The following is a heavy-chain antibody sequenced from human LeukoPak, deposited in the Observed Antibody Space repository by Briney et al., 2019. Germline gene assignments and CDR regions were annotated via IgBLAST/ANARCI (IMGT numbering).Heavy chain of an antibody. D-gene: IGHD4-17*01. J-gene: IGHJ4*02. CDR3: AKGTRLRYDY. V-gene: IGHV3-23*01. CDR1: ALTCSSEA. Sequence: GSLRCSCAGSALTCSSEAIRWVGQAPGKGLEWVSAISGSGGSTYYADSVKGRFTISRDNSKNTLYLQMNSLRAEDTAVYYCAKGTRLRYDYWGQGTLVTVSS. CDR2: ISGSGGST.